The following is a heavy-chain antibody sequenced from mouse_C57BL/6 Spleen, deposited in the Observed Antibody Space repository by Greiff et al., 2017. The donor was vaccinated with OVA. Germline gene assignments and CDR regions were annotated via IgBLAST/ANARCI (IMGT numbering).Heavy chain of an antibody. CDR2: IYIGNGYT. D-gene: IGHD1-1*01. J-gene: IGHJ4*01. CDR3: ARVTTVVATRAMDY. V-gene: IGHV1-58*01. Sequence: VQLKESGAELVRPGSSVKMSCKTSGYTFTSYGINWVKQRPGQGLEWIGYIYIGNGYTEYNEKFKGKATLTSDTSSSTAYMQLSSLTSEDSAIYFCARVTTVVATRAMDYWGQGTSVTVSS. CDR1: GYTFTSYG.